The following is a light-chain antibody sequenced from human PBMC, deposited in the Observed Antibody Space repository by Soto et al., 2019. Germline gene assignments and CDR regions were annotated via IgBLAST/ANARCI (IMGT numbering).Light chain of an antibody. CDR1: SSDIGAYNF. J-gene: IGLJ2*01. CDR3: GAHAGSNNPFA. V-gene: IGLV2-8*01. CDR2: EVY. Sequence: QSVLTQPPSASGSPGQSVTISCTGSSSDIGAYNFVSWYQQHPGKAPKVIISEVYKRPSGVPSRFSGSKSGNTASLTISGLQADDEADYYCGAHAGSNNPFAFGGGTKLTVL.